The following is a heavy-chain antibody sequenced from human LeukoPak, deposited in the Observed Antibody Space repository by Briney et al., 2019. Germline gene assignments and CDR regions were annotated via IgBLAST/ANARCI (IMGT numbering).Heavy chain of an antibody. J-gene: IGHJ4*02. CDR1: GFTLSSYD. CDR2: IGTAGDT. D-gene: IGHD5-24*01. CDR3: ARGGDGYNYYFDY. V-gene: IGHV3-13*04. Sequence: GSLRLSCAASGFTLSSYDMHWVRQTNGKSLELVSAIGTAGDTYYPGSVKGRFTISRENAKNSLYLQMNSLRAGDTAVYYCARGGDGYNYYFDYWGQGTLVTVSS.